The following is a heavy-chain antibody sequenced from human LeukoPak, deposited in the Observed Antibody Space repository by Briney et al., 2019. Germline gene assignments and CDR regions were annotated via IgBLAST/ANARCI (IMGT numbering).Heavy chain of an antibody. J-gene: IGHJ4*02. CDR2: IYYSGST. Sequence: SETLSLTCTVSGGSISSYYWSWIRQPPGKGLEWIGYIYYSGSTNYNPSLKSRVTISVDTSKNQFSLKLSSVTAADTAVYYCAQRTDYGDYPYWGQGTLVTVSS. V-gene: IGHV4-59*08. CDR1: GGSISSYY. D-gene: IGHD4-17*01. CDR3: AQRTDYGDYPY.